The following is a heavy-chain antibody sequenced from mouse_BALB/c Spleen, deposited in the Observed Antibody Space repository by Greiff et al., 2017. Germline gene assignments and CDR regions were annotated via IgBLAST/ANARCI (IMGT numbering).Heavy chain of an antibody. CDR2: IYPGDGDT. J-gene: IGHJ4*01. CDR3: ARGGYGNCDYAMDY. D-gene: IGHD2-10*02. Sequence: QVQLKQSGAELVRPGSSVKISCKASGYAFSSYWMHWVKQRPGQGLEWIGQIYPGDGDTNYNGKFKGKASLTADKSSSTAYMQLSSLTSEDSAVYFCARGGYGNCDYAMDYWGQGTSVTVSS. CDR1: GYAFSSYW. V-gene: IGHV1-80*01.